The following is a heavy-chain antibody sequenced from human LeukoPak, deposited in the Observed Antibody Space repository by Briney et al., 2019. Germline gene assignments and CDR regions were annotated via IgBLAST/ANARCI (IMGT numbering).Heavy chain of an antibody. D-gene: IGHD6-25*01. CDR1: GFTFDDYA. CDR2: ISWNCGSI. Sequence: GGSLRLSCAASGFTFDDYAMHWVRQAPGKGLEWVSGISWNCGSIGYADSVKGRFTISRDNAKNSLYLQMNSLRAEDTALYYCAKDVVTGTGFFFIMDVWGKGTTVTVSS. CDR3: AKDVVTGTGFFFIMDV. J-gene: IGHJ6*03. V-gene: IGHV3-9*01.